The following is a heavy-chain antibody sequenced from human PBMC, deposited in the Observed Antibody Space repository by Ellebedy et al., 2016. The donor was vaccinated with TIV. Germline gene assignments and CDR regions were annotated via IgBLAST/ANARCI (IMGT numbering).Heavy chain of an antibody. Sequence: GESLKISCAASGFTFRSYAMNWVRQAPGKGLEWVSYISSSGSTIYYADSVKGRFTISRDNAKNSLYLQMNSLRAEDTAVYYCASLGIVGGFPWGQGTLVTVSS. CDR3: ASLGIVGGFP. CDR2: ISSSGSTI. J-gene: IGHJ5*02. V-gene: IGHV3-48*03. D-gene: IGHD1-26*01. CDR1: GFTFRSYA.